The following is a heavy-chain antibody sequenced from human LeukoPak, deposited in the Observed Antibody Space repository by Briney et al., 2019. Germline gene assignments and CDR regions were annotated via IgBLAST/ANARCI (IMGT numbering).Heavy chain of an antibody. CDR2: IYTSGST. Sequence: SETLSLTCTVSGGSISSGSYYWSWIRQPAGKGLEWIGRIYTSGSTNYNPSLKSRVTISVDTSKNQFSLKLSSVTAADTAVYYCARDRGAGTNRYWNAYFDYRGQGTLVTVSS. D-gene: IGHD1-1*01. V-gene: IGHV4-61*02. J-gene: IGHJ4*02. CDR1: GGSISSGSYY. CDR3: ARDRGAGTNRYWNAYFDY.